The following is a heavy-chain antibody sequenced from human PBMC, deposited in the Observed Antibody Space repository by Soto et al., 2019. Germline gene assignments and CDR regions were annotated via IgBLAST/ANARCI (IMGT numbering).Heavy chain of an antibody. CDR2: IKSDGSST. CDR3: VRDQDTYGQAVFDS. J-gene: IGHJ4*02. V-gene: IGHV3-74*01. CDR1: GFSLSSRW. Sequence: EVQLVESGGGLVQPGGSLRLSCAASGFSLSSRWMHWVRQIPGKGLMWVSRIKSDGSSTNYADSVKGRFSISRDNAKNTVYLQRNSVRAEDTALYYCVRDQDTYGQAVFDSWGQGTLVTVSS. D-gene: IGHD2-15*01.